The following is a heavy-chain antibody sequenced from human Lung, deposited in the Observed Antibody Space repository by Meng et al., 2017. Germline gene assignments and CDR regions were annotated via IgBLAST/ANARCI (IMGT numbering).Heavy chain of an antibody. CDR2: INHSGST. J-gene: IGHJ4*02. CDR1: GGSFSDYY. CDR3: ARGPTTMAHDFDY. D-gene: IGHD4-11*01. Sequence: QVQRQQWGAGLLKPSETPSLTCVVSGGSFSDYYWSWIRQPPGKGLEWIGEINHSGSTNYNPSLESRATISVDTSQNNLSLKLSSVTAADSAVYYCARGPTTMAHDFDYWGQGTLVTVSS. V-gene: IGHV4-34*01.